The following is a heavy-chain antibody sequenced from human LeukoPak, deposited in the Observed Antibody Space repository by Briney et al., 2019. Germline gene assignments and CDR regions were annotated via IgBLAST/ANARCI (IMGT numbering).Heavy chain of an antibody. Sequence: ASVKVSCKASGYAFTSYGISWVRQAPGQGLEWMGWISAYNGNTNYAQKLQGRVTMTTDTSTSTAYMELRSLRSDDTAVYYCARTYLVGATTTYDYWGQGTLVTVSS. CDR2: ISAYNGNT. CDR1: GYAFTSYG. D-gene: IGHD1-26*01. J-gene: IGHJ4*02. CDR3: ARTYLVGATTTYDY. V-gene: IGHV1-18*01.